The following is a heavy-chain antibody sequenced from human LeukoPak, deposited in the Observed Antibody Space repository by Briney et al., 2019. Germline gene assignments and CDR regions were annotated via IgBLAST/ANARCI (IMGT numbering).Heavy chain of an antibody. D-gene: IGHD3-10*01. J-gene: IGHJ4*02. CDR1: GGSISSSSYY. V-gene: IGHV4-39*07. CDR2: IYYSGST. Sequence: SETLSLTCTVSGGSISSSSYYWGWIRQLPGKGLEWIGSIYYSGSTYYNPSLKSRVTISVDTSKNQFSLKLGSVTAADTAVYYCARDPITLWFGELRERSPFDYWGQGTLVTVSS. CDR3: ARDPITLWFGELRERSPFDY.